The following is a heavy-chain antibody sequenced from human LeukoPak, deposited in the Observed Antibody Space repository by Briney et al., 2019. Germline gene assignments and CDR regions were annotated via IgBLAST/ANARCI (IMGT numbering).Heavy chain of an antibody. V-gene: IGHV1-2*02. CDR3: ARSGGYSYGYGY. J-gene: IGHJ4*02. CDR2: INPNSGGT. Sequence: ATVKVSCKASGYTFTGYYMHWVRQAPGQGLEWMGWINPNSGGTNYAQKFQGRVTMTRDTSISTAYMELSRLRSDDTAVYYCARSGGYSYGYGYWGQGTLVTVSS. D-gene: IGHD5-18*01. CDR1: GYTFTGYY.